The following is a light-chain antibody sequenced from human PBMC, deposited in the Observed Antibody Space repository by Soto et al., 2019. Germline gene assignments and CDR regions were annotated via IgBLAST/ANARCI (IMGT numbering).Light chain of an antibody. J-gene: IGKJ2*01. CDR2: DAS. Sequence: EIVLTQSPAILSVSPGERATLSCRASQSISRSLAWYQQKPGQAPRLLISDASTRATGIPARFSGSGSGTEFTLTISSLQSEDFALYYCHQYNSWPPGTLGQGTKVAIK. V-gene: IGKV3-15*01. CDR1: QSISRS. CDR3: HQYNSWPPGT.